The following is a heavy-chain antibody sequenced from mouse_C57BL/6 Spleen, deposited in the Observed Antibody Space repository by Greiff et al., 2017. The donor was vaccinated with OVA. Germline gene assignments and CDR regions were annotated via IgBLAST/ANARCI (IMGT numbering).Heavy chain of an antibody. CDR2: INYDGSST. Sequence: EVQLVESEGGLVQPGSSMKLSCTASGFTFSDYYMAWVRQVPEKGLEWVANINYDGSSTYYLDSLKSRFIISRDTAKNILYLQMSSLKSEDTATYYCARGLGYFDYWGQGTTLTVSS. V-gene: IGHV5-16*01. D-gene: IGHD3-3*01. J-gene: IGHJ2*01. CDR1: GFTFSDYY. CDR3: ARGLGYFDY.